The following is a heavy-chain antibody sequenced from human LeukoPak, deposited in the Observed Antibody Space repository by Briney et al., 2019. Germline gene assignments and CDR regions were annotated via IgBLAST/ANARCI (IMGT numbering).Heavy chain of an antibody. CDR1: GGSVSSSSYY. D-gene: IGHD6-19*01. Sequence: PSETLSLTCTVSGGSVSSSSYYWSWIRQPPGKGLEWIGYIYYSGSTNYNPSLKSRVTISVDTSKNQFSLKLSSVTAADTAVYYCARDVSRSGWKPVFDYWGQGTLVTVSS. CDR3: ARDVSRSGWKPVFDY. J-gene: IGHJ4*02. CDR2: IYYSGST. V-gene: IGHV4-61*01.